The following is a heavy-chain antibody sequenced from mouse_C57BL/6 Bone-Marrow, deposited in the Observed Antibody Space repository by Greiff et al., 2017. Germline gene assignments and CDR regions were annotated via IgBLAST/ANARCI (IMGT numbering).Heavy chain of an antibody. Sequence: EVKLVESGGGLVKPGGSLKLSCAASGFTFSSYTMSWVRQTPEKRLEWVATLSGGGGNTYYPDSVKGRFTISRDNAKNTLYLQMSSLRSEDTALYYCARRQVWFAYWGQGTLVTVSA. V-gene: IGHV5-9*01. D-gene: IGHD3-2*01. CDR1: GFTFSSYT. CDR3: ARRQVWFAY. CDR2: LSGGGGNT. J-gene: IGHJ3*01.